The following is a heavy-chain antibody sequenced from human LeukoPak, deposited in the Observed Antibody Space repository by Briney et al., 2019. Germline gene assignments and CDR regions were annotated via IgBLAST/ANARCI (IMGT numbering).Heavy chain of an antibody. J-gene: IGHJ3*02. CDR1: GGSISSYY. D-gene: IGHD1-1*01. CDR3: ARAGTLTDDAFDI. Sequence: SETLSLTCTVSGGSISSYYWSWIRQPPGKGLEWIGYIYYSGSTNYNPSLKSRVTISVDTSKNQFSLKLSSVTAADTAVYYCARAGTLTDDAFDIWGQGRMVTVSS. V-gene: IGHV4-59*01. CDR2: IYYSGST.